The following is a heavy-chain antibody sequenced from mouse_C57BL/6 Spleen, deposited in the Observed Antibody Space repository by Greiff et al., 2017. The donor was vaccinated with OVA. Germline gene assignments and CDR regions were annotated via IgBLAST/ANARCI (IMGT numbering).Heavy chain of an antibody. D-gene: IGHD1-1*01. J-gene: IGHJ4*01. CDR3: ARERVTTVWDY. Sequence: VKLMESGPGLVQPSQSLSITCTVSGFSLTSYGVHWVRQSPGKGLEWLGVIWRGGSTDYNAAFISRLSISKDNSKSQVFFKMNSLRADDTAIYYCARERVTTVWDYWGQGTSVTVSS. CDR2: IWRGGST. V-gene: IGHV2-2*01. CDR1: GFSLTSYG.